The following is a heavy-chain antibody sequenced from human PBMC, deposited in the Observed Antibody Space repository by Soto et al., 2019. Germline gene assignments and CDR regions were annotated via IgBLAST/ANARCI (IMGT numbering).Heavy chain of an antibody. CDR1: GFTFSRYA. Sequence: GGSLRLSCSASGFTFSRYAMHWFRQAPVNVLEYASAISSNGGSTYYADSVKGRFTISRDNSKNTLYLQMSSLRAEDTAVYYCVRPALAARWYKNRFAPWGQGTLVTASS. CDR3: VRPALAARWYKNRFAP. D-gene: IGHD6-6*01. J-gene: IGHJ5*02. CDR2: ISSNGGST. V-gene: IGHV3-64D*06.